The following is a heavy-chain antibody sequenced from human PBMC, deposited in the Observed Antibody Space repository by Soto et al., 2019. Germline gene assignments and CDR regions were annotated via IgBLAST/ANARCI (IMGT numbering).Heavy chain of an antibody. V-gene: IGHV5-10-1*01. CDR2: IDPSDSYT. J-gene: IGHJ4*02. CDR1: GYSFNRFW. D-gene: IGHD3-22*01. CDR3: ATPQDYDDCLDS. Sequence: GESLKISCKGSGYSFNRFWINWVRQKPGKGLEWIGRIDPSDSYTDYSPSFQGHVTISVDKSANTAYLELNSLISEDTAVYYCATPQDYDDCLDSWGQGTLVTVSS.